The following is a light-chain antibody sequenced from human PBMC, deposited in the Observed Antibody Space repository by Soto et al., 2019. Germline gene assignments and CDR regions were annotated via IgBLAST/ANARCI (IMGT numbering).Light chain of an antibody. CDR3: QQNYNAPRYT. V-gene: IGKV1-39*01. J-gene: IGKJ2*01. Sequence: DIQMTQSPSSLSASIGDRVIITCRASQRISIYLNWYQQKPGKAPNLLIFAASSLQSGVPSRFNGNGSGTNFPLPHSNLQPQNFATLYCQQNYNAPRYTFGQGTKLEIK. CDR2: AAS. CDR1: QRISIY.